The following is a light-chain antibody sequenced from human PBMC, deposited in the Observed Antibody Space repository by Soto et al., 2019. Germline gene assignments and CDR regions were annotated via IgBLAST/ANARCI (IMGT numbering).Light chain of an antibody. CDR3: QSDDSSRVV. V-gene: IGLV1-40*01. Sequence: QSVLTQPPSVSGAPGQRVTISCTGSSSNIGAGYDVHWYQQLPGTAPKLLIYGNSTRPSGVPDRFSGSKSGTSASLAITGLQAEDEADYYCQSDDSSRVVFGGGTKLTVL. CDR2: GNS. J-gene: IGLJ2*01. CDR1: SSNIGAGYD.